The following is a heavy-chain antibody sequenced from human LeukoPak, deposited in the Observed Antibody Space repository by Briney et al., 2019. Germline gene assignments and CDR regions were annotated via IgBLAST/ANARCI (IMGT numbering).Heavy chain of an antibody. D-gene: IGHD6-13*01. CDR3: ATPQPLQQLVPGGDVFDI. CDR2: INPSGGST. V-gene: IGHV1-46*01. J-gene: IGHJ3*02. CDR1: GYTFTSYY. Sequence: ASVKVSCKASGYTFTSYYMHWVRQAPGQGLEWMGIINPSGGSTSYAQKFQGRVTMTEDTSTDTAYMELSSLRSEDTAVYYCATPQPLQQLVPGGDVFDIWGQGTMVTVSS.